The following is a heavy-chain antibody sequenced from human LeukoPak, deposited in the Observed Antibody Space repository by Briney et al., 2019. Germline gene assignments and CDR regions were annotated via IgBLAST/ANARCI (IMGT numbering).Heavy chain of an antibody. V-gene: IGHV3-74*01. D-gene: IGHD6-19*01. CDR1: GFTFSSHW. Sequence: GGSLRLSCAASGFTFSSHWMHWVRQAPGKGLVWVSRINSDGSSISYADSVKGRFTISRDNAKNTLYLQMSSLRVEDTAVYYCAKSRGIAVAVDYWGQGTLVTVSS. J-gene: IGHJ4*02. CDR3: AKSRGIAVAVDY. CDR2: INSDGSSI.